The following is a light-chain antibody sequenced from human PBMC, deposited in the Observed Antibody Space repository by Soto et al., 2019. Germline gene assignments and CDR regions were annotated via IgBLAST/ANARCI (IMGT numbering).Light chain of an antibody. CDR2: GAS. Sequence: DIELTQSPSSLSASVGDRVTITCRASQSISTYLNWYQQKGGKAPKLLIHGASSLQSGVPLRYSATGSGTDFSLTIMSLQPEDFANYYCQQSYSTLLSFGGGTKVGIK. CDR1: QSISTY. J-gene: IGKJ4*01. V-gene: IGKV1-39*01. CDR3: QQSYSTLLS.